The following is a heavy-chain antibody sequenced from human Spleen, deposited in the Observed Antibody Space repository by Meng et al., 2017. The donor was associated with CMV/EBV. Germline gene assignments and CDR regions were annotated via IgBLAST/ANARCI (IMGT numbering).Heavy chain of an antibody. V-gene: IGHV1-18*01. D-gene: IGHD3-10*01. CDR1: FTRYG. CDR2: ISAYNGNT. CDR3: ARDGAITMVRGVIIGLFDY. Sequence: FTRYGISWVRQAPGQGLEWMGWISAYNGNTNYAQKLQGRVTMTTDTSTSTAYMELRSLRSDDTAVYYCARDGAITMVRGVIIGLFDYWGQGTLVTVSS. J-gene: IGHJ4*02.